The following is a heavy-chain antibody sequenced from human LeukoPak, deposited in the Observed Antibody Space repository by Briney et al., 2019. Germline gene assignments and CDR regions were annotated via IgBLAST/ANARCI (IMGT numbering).Heavy chain of an antibody. V-gene: IGHV3-20*04. D-gene: IGHD6-13*01. CDR3: ARVVAAAGTDWFDP. CDR1: GFTFDDYG. CDR2: INWNGGST. Sequence: GGSLRLSCAASGFTFDDYGMSWVRQAPGKGVEWVSGINWNGGSTGYADSVKGRFTIFRDNAKNSLYLQMNSLRAEDTALYCCARVVAAAGTDWFDPWGQGTLVTVSS. J-gene: IGHJ5*02.